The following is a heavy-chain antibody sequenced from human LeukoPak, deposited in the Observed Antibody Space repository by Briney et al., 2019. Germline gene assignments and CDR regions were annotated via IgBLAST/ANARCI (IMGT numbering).Heavy chain of an antibody. CDR3: AKDFAKYCSGGCDLQH. D-gene: IGHD2-15*01. Sequence: GGSLRLSCAASGFTFSSYGMHWVRQAPGKGLEWVAVISYDGPNKYYADSVKGRFTISRDNSKNTLYLQMNSLRAEDTAMYYCAKDFAKYCSGGCDLQHWGQGTLVTVSS. V-gene: IGHV3-30*18. CDR2: ISYDGPNK. J-gene: IGHJ1*01. CDR1: GFTFSSYG.